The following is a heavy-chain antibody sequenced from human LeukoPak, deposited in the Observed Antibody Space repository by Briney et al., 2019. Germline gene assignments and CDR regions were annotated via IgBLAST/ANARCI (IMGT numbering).Heavy chain of an antibody. CDR2: IKQDGSEK. D-gene: IGHD6-6*01. Sequence: GSLRLSCAASGFTFSSYWMSWVRQAPGKGLEWVANIKQDGSEKYYVDSVKGRFTISRDNAKNSLYLQMNSLRAEDTAVYYCAKMGVVAARPGTFDYWGQGTLVTVSS. CDR3: AKMGVVAARPGTFDY. V-gene: IGHV3-7*03. CDR1: GFTFSSYW. J-gene: IGHJ4*02.